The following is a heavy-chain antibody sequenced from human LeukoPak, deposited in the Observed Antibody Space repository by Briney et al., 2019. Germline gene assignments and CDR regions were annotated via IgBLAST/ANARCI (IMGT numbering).Heavy chain of an antibody. CDR2: INHSGST. Sequence: SETLSLTCTVSGGSISSYYWSWIRQPAGKGLEWIGEINHSGSTNYNPSLKSRVTISVDTSKNQFSLKLSSVTAADTAVYYCAKVGVLDKAKPIYHLDHWGQGTLVTVSS. V-gene: IGHV4-34*01. CDR3: AKVGVLDKAKPIYHLDH. CDR1: GGSISSYY. J-gene: IGHJ4*02. D-gene: IGHD5-18*01.